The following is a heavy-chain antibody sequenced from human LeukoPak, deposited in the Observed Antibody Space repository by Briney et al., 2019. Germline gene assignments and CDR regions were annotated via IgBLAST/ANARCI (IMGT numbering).Heavy chain of an antibody. D-gene: IGHD1-7*01. Sequence: SGTLSLTCTVSGGSISSSSYYWGWIRQPPGKGLEWIGRIYYSGSTYYNPSLKSRVTISVDTSKNQFSLKLSSVTAADTAVYYCARVTNWNYGRYFDLWGRGTLVTVSS. J-gene: IGHJ2*01. CDR2: IYYSGST. CDR1: GGSISSSSYY. CDR3: ARVTNWNYGRYFDL. V-gene: IGHV4-39*07.